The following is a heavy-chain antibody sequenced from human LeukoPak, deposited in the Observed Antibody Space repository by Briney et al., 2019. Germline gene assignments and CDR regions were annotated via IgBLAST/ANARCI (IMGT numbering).Heavy chain of an antibody. Sequence: PSETLSLTCTVSGGSISSGGYYWSWIRQPPGKGLEWIGYIYYSGSTYYNPSLKSRVTISVDTSKNQFSLKLSSVTAADTAVYYCARAEGIAAAGLPHDYWGQGTLVTVSS. V-gene: IGHV4-31*03. CDR2: IYYSGST. D-gene: IGHD6-13*01. CDR3: ARAEGIAAAGLPHDY. CDR1: GGSISSGGYY. J-gene: IGHJ4*02.